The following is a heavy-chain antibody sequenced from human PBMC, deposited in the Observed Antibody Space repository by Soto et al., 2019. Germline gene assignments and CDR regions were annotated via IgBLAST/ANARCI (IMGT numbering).Heavy chain of an antibody. CDR3: AKEPRYCSGSNCYAGYFQY. CDR2: ISGSGGNT. Sequence: EVQLLESGGGLVQSGGSLRLSCAASGFTFSSYAMSWVRQAPGQGLEWVSAISGSGGNTYYADSVKGRFTISRDNSKNTLSLQMNSLRAEDTAVYYCAKEPRYCSGSNCYAGYFQYWGQGTLVTVSS. D-gene: IGHD2-2*01. V-gene: IGHV3-23*01. CDR1: GFTFSSYA. J-gene: IGHJ1*01.